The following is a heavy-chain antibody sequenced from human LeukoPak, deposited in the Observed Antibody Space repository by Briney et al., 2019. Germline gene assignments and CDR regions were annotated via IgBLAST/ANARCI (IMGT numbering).Heavy chain of an antibody. D-gene: IGHD6-19*01. V-gene: IGHV3-7*05. J-gene: IGHJ4*02. CDR2: INQGGSGR. CDR1: GCTLSRHW. CDR3: ARVDGYNNGSYDY. Sequence: GGSLRLSCAASGCTLSRHWMGWVRQAPGKGQELVSNINQGGSGRYYVDSVKGRCTISRDNAENSLYLQMNSLRVEDTAVYYCARVDGYNNGSYDYWGQGTLVTVSS.